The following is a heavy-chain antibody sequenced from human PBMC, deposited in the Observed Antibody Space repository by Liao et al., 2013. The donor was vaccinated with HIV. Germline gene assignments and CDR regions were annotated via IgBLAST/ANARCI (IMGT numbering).Heavy chain of an antibody. D-gene: IGHD3-10*01. V-gene: IGHV4-59*10. CDR3: ARDYYGLDY. CDR2: VYSRGST. J-gene: IGHJ4*02. Sequence: QVQLQQWGAGLLKPSETLSLTCAVYGGSFSGYYWTWIRQPAGKGLEWIGRVYSRGSTNYNPSLKSRVTLSVDTSKNQFSLSLSSVTAADTAVYYCARDYYGLDYWGREPWSPSPQ. CDR1: GGSFSGYY.